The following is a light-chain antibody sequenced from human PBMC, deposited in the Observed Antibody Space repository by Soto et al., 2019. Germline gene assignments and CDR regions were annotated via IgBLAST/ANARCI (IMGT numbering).Light chain of an antibody. CDR2: GAS. Sequence: IVLTHSPGTLSLSPGKRATLSCSASQSVSSSYLAWYQQKPGQAPRLLIYGASSRATGIPDRFSGSGSGTDFTLSITRLEPEDFAVYYCQKYGSSPWTFGQGTKVDIK. CDR1: QSVSSSY. CDR3: QKYGSSPWT. J-gene: IGKJ1*01. V-gene: IGKV3-20*01.